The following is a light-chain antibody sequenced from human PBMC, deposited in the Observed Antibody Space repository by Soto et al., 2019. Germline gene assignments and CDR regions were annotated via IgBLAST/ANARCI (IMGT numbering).Light chain of an antibody. CDR3: QHYNSYSEA. V-gene: IGKV1-5*01. CDR2: DAS. Sequence: DIQMTPSPSTLSASVVDRVTITCRASEMISTYLAWYQQKPGKAPKLLIYDASNLESGVPSRFSGSGYVTEFTLTISSLQPDDFATYYCQHYNSYSEAFGQGTKVDIK. J-gene: IGKJ1*01. CDR1: EMISTY.